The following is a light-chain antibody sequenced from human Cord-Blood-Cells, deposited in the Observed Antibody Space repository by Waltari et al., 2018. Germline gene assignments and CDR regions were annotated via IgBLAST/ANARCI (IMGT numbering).Light chain of an antibody. CDR2: AAS. CDR3: QQSYSTPFT. CDR1: QSISSY. J-gene: IGKJ3*01. V-gene: IGKV1-39*01. Sequence: DIQMTQSPSSLSASVGDRVTITCRASQSISSYLNWDQQKPGKAPELLIYAASSLQSGVPSMFSGSGSGTDFTLTISSLQPEDFATYYCQQSYSTPFTFGPGTKVDIK.